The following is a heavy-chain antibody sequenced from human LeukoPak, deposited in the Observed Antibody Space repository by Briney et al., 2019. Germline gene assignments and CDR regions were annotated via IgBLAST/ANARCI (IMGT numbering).Heavy chain of an antibody. CDR2: IYTGGST. Sequence: SQTLSLICTVSGGSISSGSYYWSWIRQPAGKGLEWIGHIYTGGSTNYNPSLKSRVTISEDTSKNQFSLKLSSVTAADTAVYYCAREPTRNTIFGGGRNWFDPWGQGTLVTVYS. V-gene: IGHV4-61*09. CDR1: GGSISSGSYY. J-gene: IGHJ5*02. CDR3: AREPTRNTIFGGGRNWFDP. D-gene: IGHD3-3*01.